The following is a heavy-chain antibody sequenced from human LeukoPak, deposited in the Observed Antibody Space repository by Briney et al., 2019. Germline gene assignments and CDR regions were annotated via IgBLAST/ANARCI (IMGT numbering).Heavy chain of an antibody. V-gene: IGHV3-23*01. CDR1: GFTFSSSA. Sequence: GGSLRLSCAASGFTFSSSAMSWVRQAPGKGLEWVSAISGSGGSTYYADSVKGRFTISRDNSKNTLYLQMNSLRAEDTAVYYCGRRDTAMVKGYFDYWGQGTLVTVSS. CDR3: GRRDTAMVKGYFDY. J-gene: IGHJ4*02. D-gene: IGHD5-18*01. CDR2: ISGSGGST.